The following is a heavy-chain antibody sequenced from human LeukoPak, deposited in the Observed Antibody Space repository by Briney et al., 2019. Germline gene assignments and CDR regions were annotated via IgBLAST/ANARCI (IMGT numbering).Heavy chain of an antibody. J-gene: IGHJ4*02. Sequence: PGGSLRLSCAASGFTFRSYGIHWVRQAPGKGLEWVALISYDGSDKFFADSARGRFTISRDNSKNTLCLQMNSLRAEDTAVYYCAKDLATKYTLDYWGQGTLVTVSS. CDR2: ISYDGSDK. D-gene: IGHD6-6*01. CDR3: AKDLATKYTLDY. V-gene: IGHV3-30*18. CDR1: GFTFRSYG.